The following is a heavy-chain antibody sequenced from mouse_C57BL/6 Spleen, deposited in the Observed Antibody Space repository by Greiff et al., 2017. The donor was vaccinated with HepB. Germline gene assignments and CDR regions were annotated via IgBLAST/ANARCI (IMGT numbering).Heavy chain of an antibody. CDR2: IYPSDSET. J-gene: IGHJ2*01. CDR1: GYTFTSYW. V-gene: IGHV1-61*01. D-gene: IGHD2-1*01. CDR3: ARRRAYGNYGGGLDY. Sequence: QVQLQQPGAELVRPGSSVKLSCKASGYTFTSYWMDWVKQRPGQGLEWIGNIYPSDSETHYNQKFKDKATLTVDKSSSTAYMQLSSLTSEDSAVYYCARRRAYGNYGGGLDYWGQGTTLTVSS.